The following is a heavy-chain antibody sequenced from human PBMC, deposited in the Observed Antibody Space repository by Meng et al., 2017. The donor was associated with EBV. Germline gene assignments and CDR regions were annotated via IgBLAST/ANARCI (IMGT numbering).Heavy chain of an antibody. Sequence: QVQLVQSGAEVKKTGSSVKVSCKASGGTFSSYAISWVRQAPGKGLEWMGGIIPIFGTANYAQKFQGRVTITADESTSTAYMELSSLRSEDTAVYYCARDDRSYDFWSGYYSGHYWGQGTLVTVSS. V-gene: IGHV1-69*01. D-gene: IGHD3-3*01. CDR2: IIPIFGTA. CDR3: ARDDRSYDFWSGYYSGHY. J-gene: IGHJ4*02. CDR1: GGTFSSYA.